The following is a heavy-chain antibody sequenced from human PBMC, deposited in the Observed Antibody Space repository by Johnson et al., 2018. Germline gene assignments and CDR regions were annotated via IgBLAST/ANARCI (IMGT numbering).Heavy chain of an antibody. CDR2: ISGRVRIT. Sequence: EVQLVETGGGLVQXGGSXRPXCAGSGFTSHSGDAMNWVRQAPGTGRGWVCAISGRVRITYDADSVKGRFTTSRDNSKNTVYLQMNSRRAEDTAVYYCAQDQHTTWVAYLQHWGQGTLVTVSS. CDR1: GFTSHSGDA. D-gene: IGHD1-14*01. V-gene: IGHV3-23*04. CDR3: AQDQHTTWVAYLQH. J-gene: IGHJ1*01.